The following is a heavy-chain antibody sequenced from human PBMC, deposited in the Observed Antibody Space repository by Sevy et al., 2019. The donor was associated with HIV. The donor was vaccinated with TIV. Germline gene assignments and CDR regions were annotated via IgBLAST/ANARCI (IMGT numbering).Heavy chain of an antibody. D-gene: IGHD4-17*01. J-gene: IGHJ3*02. CDR3: ARAFNDYGDYSDAFDI. V-gene: IGHV1-18*01. CDR1: GYTFTSYG. CDR2: ISAYNGNT. Sequence: ASVKVSCKASGYTFTSYGISWVRQAPGQGLEWMGWISAYNGNTNYAQKLQGRVTMTTDTSTSTAYMELRSLRSDDTDVYYCARAFNDYGDYSDAFDIWGQGTMVTVSS.